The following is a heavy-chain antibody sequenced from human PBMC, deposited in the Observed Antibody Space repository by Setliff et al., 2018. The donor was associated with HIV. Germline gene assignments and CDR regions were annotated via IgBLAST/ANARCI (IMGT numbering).Heavy chain of an antibody. J-gene: IGHJ4*02. V-gene: IGHV4-38-2*01. CDR2: FYHGGST. CDR1: GSSIRGAYY. D-gene: IGHD3-10*01. Sequence: PSETLSLTCAVSGSSIRGAYYWGWIRQPPGKGLEWIGSFYHGGSTLYNPSLRSRVTISVDTSKKHFSLILTSVTAADTAVYYCVRRTDYYGSGSESSFDYWGQGTLVPVSS. CDR3: VRRTDYYGSGSESSFDY.